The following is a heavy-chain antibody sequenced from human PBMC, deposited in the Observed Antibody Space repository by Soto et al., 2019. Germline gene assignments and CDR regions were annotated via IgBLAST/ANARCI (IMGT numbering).Heavy chain of an antibody. J-gene: IGHJ4*02. D-gene: IGHD3-3*01. CDR2: IWYDGTDK. V-gene: IGHV3-33*01. CDR1: GFIFNNHG. CDR3: ARDILDGFDT. Sequence: GGSLRLSCAASGFIFNNHGMHWVRQAPGKGLEWVAVIWYDGTDKYYADSVKGRFTISRDNSKNTLYLQMDSLRADDTAVYYCARDILDGFDTWGQGSLVTVSS.